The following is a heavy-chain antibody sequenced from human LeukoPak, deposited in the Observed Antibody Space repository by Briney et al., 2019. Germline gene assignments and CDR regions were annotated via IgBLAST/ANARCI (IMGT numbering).Heavy chain of an antibody. D-gene: IGHD6-13*01. J-gene: IGHJ6*02. CDR1: GYTFTSYY. CDR2: INPSGGST. CDR3: ARDGLGSSSWSYYYGMDV. V-gene: IGHV1-46*01. Sequence: ASVKVSCKASGYTFTSYYMHWVRQAPGQGLEWMGIINPSGGSTSYAQKFQGRVTMTRDTSTSTVYMQQSSLRSEDTAVYYCARDGLGSSSWSYYYGMDVWGQGTTVTVSS.